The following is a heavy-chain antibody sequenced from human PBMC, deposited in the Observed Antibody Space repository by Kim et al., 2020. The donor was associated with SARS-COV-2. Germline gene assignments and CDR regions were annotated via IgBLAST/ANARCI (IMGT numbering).Heavy chain of an antibody. J-gene: IGHJ5*02. Sequence: SVKVSCKASGGTFSSYAISWVRQAPGQGLEWMGGIIPIFGTANYAQKFQGRVTITADESTSTAYMELSILRSEDTAVYYCARVQQLVPGDYNWFDPWGQGTLVTVSS. V-gene: IGHV1-69*13. CDR1: GGTFSSYA. D-gene: IGHD6-6*01. CDR3: ARVQQLVPGDYNWFDP. CDR2: IIPIFGTA.